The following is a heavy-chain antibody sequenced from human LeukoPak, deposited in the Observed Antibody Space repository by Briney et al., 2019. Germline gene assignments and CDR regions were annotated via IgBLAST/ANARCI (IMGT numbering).Heavy chain of an antibody. CDR3: ARCPRWAHFDY. D-gene: IGHD4-23*01. CDR1: GFTFSSYE. V-gene: IGHV3-48*03. J-gene: IGHJ4*02. CDR2: ISSSGRAI. Sequence: GGSLRLSCAGSGFTFSSYEMNWVRQAPGKGLEWVSYISSSGRAIYYADSVKGRFTVTRDNAKNSLYLQMNSLRAEDTAVYYCARCPRWAHFDYWGQGTLVTVSS.